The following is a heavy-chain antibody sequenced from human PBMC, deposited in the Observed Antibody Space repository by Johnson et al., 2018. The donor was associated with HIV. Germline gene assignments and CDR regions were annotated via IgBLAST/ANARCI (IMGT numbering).Heavy chain of an antibody. V-gene: IGHV3-30*04. J-gene: IGHJ3*02. CDR2: ISYDGSNK. CDR3: AKVFKVRVAGAFDI. CDR1: GFTFSSYA. D-gene: IGHD6-19*01. Sequence: QVQLVESGGGVVQPGRSLRLSCAASGFTFSSYAMHWVRQAPGKGLEWVAVISYDGSNKYYADYVKGRFTISRDNSKNSLYLQVNSLRADDTALYYCAKVFKVRVAGAFDIWGQGTMVTVSS.